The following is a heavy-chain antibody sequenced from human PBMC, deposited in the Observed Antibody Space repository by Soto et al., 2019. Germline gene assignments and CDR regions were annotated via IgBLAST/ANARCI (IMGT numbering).Heavy chain of an antibody. V-gene: IGHV4-4*02. CDR3: ARIKAPPFDP. CDR1: GGSISSDNW. Sequence: SSETLSLTCAVSGGSISSDNWWTWVRQPPGKGLEWIGEIYHSGSTNYNPSLKSRVIISLDKSKNQFSLRLSSVSAADTAVYYCARIKAPPFDPWGQGTLVTVSS. CDR2: IYHSGST. J-gene: IGHJ5*02.